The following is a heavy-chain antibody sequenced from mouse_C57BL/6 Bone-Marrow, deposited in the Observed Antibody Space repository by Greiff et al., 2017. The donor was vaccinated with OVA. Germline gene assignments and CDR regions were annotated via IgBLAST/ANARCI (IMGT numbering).Heavy chain of an antibody. D-gene: IGHD1-3*01. V-gene: IGHV5-9-1*02. CDR1: GFTFSSYA. CDR2: ISSGGDYI. CDR3: TRDQLSVYYAMDY. Sequence: EVKLVESGEGLVKPGGSLKLSCAASGFTFSSYAMSWVRQTPEKRLEWVAYISSGGDYIYYADTVKGGFTISRYNARNTLYLQMSSLKSEDTAMYYVTRDQLSVYYAMDYWGQGTSVTVSS. J-gene: IGHJ4*01.